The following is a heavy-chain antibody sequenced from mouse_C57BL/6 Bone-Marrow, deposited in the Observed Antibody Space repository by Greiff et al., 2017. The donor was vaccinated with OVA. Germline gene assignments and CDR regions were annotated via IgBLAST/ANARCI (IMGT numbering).Heavy chain of an antibody. J-gene: IGHJ3*01. CDR3: ARIGSSPAWFSY. D-gene: IGHD1-1*01. Sequence: QVQLQQPGAELVKPGASVKLSCKASGYTFTSYWMHWVKQRPGQGLEWIGMIHPNSGSTNYNEKFKSKATLTVDKSSSTAYMQLSSLTSEDSAVSYCARIGSSPAWFSYWGQGTLVTVSA. CDR1: GYTFTSYW. V-gene: IGHV1-64*01. CDR2: IHPNSGST.